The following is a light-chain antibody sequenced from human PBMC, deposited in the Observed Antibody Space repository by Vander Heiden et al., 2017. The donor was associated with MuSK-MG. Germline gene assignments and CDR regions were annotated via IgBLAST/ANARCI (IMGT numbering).Light chain of an antibody. V-gene: IGLV2-14*01. Sequence: QSALTQPASVSGSPGQSITTSCTGTSTHVDGDKYVSWYQQKQAKAPKLMIYEVSNRIAGGANRCSGSKAGKTASLTSSGRQAEDEADYYCSSETSSSKTGVFGTETKVTVL. CDR2: EVS. CDR1: STHVDGDKY. CDR3: SSETSSSKTGV. J-gene: IGLJ1*01.